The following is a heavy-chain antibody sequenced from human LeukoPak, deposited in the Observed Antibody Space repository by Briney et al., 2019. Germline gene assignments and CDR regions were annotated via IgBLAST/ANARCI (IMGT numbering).Heavy chain of an antibody. CDR1: GYSFTSYW. CDR3: ARGPYYDFWSGYKMYYYYYMDV. J-gene: IGHJ6*03. Sequence: GESLKISCKGSGYSFTSYWIGWVRQMLGKGLEWMGIIYPGDSDTRYSPSFQGQVTISADKSISTAYLQWSSLKASDTAMYYCARGPYYDFWSGYKMYYYYYMDVWGKGTTVTVSS. CDR2: IYPGDSDT. V-gene: IGHV5-51*01. D-gene: IGHD3-3*01.